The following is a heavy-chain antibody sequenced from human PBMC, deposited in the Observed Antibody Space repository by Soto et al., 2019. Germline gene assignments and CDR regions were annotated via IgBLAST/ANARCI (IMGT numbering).Heavy chain of an antibody. D-gene: IGHD5-18*01. Sequence: QVQLQQWGAGLLKPSETLSLTCAVYGGSFSGYYWSWIRQPPGKGLAWIGEINHSGSTNYNPSLKSRVTISVDTSKNPFSLKLSSVTAADTAVYYCARGTWIQLWFAHYFDYWGQGTLVTVSS. CDR2: INHSGST. CDR1: GGSFSGYY. CDR3: ARGTWIQLWFAHYFDY. V-gene: IGHV4-34*01. J-gene: IGHJ4*02.